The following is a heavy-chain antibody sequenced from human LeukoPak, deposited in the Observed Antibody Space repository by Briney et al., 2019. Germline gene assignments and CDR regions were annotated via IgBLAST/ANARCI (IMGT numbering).Heavy chain of an antibody. D-gene: IGHD3-22*01. CDR2: MNPNSGNT. Sequence: ASVKVSCKASGYTFTSYDINWVRQATGQGLEWMGWMNPNSGNTGYAQKFQGRVTMTRNTSISTAYMELSSLRSEDTAAYYCARGLYYYDSSGYYYEGVFDYWGQGTLVTVSS. CDR1: GYTFTSYD. V-gene: IGHV1-8*01. J-gene: IGHJ4*02. CDR3: ARGLYYYDSSGYYYEGVFDY.